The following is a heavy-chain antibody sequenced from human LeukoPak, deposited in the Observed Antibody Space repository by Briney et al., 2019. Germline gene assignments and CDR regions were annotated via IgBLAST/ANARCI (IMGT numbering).Heavy chain of an antibody. D-gene: IGHD3-3*01. J-gene: IGHJ4*02. CDR3: VKGDGDGSKKTFDY. V-gene: IGHV3-64D*06. Sequence: PGGSLRLSCLASGFFFSRYSMAWVRQAPGRGLQYVGGISDDGGYTSYADSMKGRFSISRDNSENTLLLQMSSLRIDDTAVYYCVKGDGDGSKKTFDYWGQGTLVTVSS. CDR1: GFFFSRYS. CDR2: ISDDGGYT.